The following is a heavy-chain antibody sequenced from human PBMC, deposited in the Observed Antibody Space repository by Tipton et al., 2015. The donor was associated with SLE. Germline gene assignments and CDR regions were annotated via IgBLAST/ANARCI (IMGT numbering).Heavy chain of an antibody. D-gene: IGHD3-16*01. CDR3: AREDLGEAFDI. CDR2: TYPGGRT. J-gene: IGHJ3*02. Sequence: GSLRLSCAASGLIVSRSYISWVRQAPGKGLEWVSVTYPGGRTFYADSVKGRFIASRDDSINTLSLQLNNLRAEDTAVYYCAREDLGEAFDIWGQGTMVTVSS. CDR1: GLIVSRSY. V-gene: IGHV3-66*01.